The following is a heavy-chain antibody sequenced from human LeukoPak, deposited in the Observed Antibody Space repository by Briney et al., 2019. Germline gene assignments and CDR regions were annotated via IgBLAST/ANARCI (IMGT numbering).Heavy chain of an antibody. D-gene: IGHD5-12*01. Sequence: GGSLRLSCTASGFTFSGYSMDWVRQAPGKGLEWVSYISSTGSTIYYADSVEGQFTISRDNAMNSLYLQMNSLRAEDTAVYYCARSRATYAFDLWGQGTVVTVSS. V-gene: IGHV3-48*01. CDR1: GFTFSGYS. J-gene: IGHJ3*01. CDR3: ARSRATYAFDL. CDR2: ISSTGSTI.